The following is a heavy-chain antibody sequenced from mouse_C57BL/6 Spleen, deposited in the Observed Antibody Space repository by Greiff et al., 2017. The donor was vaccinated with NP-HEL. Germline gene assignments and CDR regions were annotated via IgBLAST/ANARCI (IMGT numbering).Heavy chain of an antibody. V-gene: IGHV1-64*01. J-gene: IGHJ2*01. CDR1: GYTFTSYW. CDR2: IHPNSGST. D-gene: IGHD4-1*01. Sequence: VQLQQPGAELVKPGASVKLSCKASGYTFTSYWMHWVKQRPGQGLEWIGMIHPNSGSTNYNEKFKSKATLTVDKSSSTAYMQLSSLTSEDSAVYYCAREGTGIYYFDYWGQGTTLTVSS. CDR3: AREGTGIYYFDY.